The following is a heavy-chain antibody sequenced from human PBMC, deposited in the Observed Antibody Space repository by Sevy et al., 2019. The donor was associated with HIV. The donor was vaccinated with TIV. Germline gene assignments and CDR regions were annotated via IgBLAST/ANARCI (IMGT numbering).Heavy chain of an antibody. J-gene: IGHJ4*02. D-gene: IGHD6-13*01. CDR2: ISGSGGST. CDR3: AKDQSKIAAAGTNFDY. Sequence: GGSLRLSCAASGFTFSSYAMSWVRQAPGKGLEWVSAISGSGGSTYYADSVKGRFTISRDNSKNTLYLQMNSLRAEDTAVYYCAKDQSKIAAAGTNFDYWGQGTLVTVSS. CDR1: GFTFSSYA. V-gene: IGHV3-23*01.